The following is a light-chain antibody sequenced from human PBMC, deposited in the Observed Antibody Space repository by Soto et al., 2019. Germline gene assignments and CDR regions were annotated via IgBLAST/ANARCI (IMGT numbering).Light chain of an antibody. V-gene: IGKV3D-15*01. CDR3: QQYNSWPLT. CDR2: DIS. J-gene: IGKJ4*01. Sequence: EIVMTQSPSTLSVSPGERATLSCRASQSVSSNLAWYQQKPGQAPRVLIYDISTRATGIPTRFSGSGSGTEFTLTISSLQSEDFVVYYCQQYNSWPLTFGGGTKVDIK. CDR1: QSVSSN.